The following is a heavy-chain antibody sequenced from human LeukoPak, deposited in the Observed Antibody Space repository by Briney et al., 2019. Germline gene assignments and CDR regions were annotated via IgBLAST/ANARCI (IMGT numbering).Heavy chain of an antibody. V-gene: IGHV4-39*07. J-gene: IGHJ4*02. CDR1: GGSISSSSYY. D-gene: IGHD2-2*01. CDR2: IYYSGST. Sequence: PSETLSLTCTVSGGSISSSSYYWGWIRQPPGKGLEWIGSIYYSGSTYYNPSLKSQVTISVDTSKNQFSLKLSSVTAADTAVYYCARAGRYQPQLYGAHFFDYWGQGTLVTVSS. CDR3: ARAGRYQPQLYGAHFFDY.